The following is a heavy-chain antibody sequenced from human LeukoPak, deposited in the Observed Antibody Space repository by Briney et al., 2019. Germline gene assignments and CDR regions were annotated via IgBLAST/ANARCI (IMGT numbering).Heavy chain of an antibody. Sequence: GGSLILYCAASGFTFSSYSMNWGRQAPGKGLEWVSSISSSSSYIYYADSVKGRFTISRDNAKNSLYLQMNSLRAEDTAVYYCARGRGYSGYDSFDYWGQGTLVTVSS. V-gene: IGHV3-21*01. J-gene: IGHJ4*02. CDR1: GFTFSSYS. CDR3: ARGRGYSGYDSFDY. D-gene: IGHD5-12*01. CDR2: ISSSSSYI.